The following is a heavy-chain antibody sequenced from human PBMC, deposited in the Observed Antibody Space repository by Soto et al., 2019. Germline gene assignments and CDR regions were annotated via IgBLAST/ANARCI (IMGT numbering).Heavy chain of an antibody. V-gene: IGHV4-59*01. J-gene: IGHJ6*03. Sequence: SETLSLTCTVSGGSISPYYWSWIRQPPGKGLEWIGYVYYSGNTNYNPSLESRVTISVDTSRNRFSLNLTSATAADTAVFYCARKGAAASYAHYYMDVWGRGTAVTVSS. D-gene: IGHD6-13*01. CDR1: GGSISPYY. CDR3: ARKGAAASYAHYYMDV. CDR2: VYYSGNT.